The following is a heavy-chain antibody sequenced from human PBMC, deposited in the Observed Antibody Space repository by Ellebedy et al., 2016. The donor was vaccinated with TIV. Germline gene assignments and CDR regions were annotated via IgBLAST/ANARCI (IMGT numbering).Heavy chain of an antibody. Sequence: SETLSLTCTVSGGSVTSYCWSWIRQPPGKGLEWIGFFHNNGNTNSDTSLRSRVSISVDTSKNEFSLKLTSVTAADTAVYYCARVGTELVTVEEYYYYMDVWGKGTTVTVSS. CDR1: GGSVTSYC. D-gene: IGHD3-9*01. J-gene: IGHJ6*03. CDR3: ARVGTELVTVEEYYYYMDV. V-gene: IGHV4-59*02. CDR2: FHNNGNT.